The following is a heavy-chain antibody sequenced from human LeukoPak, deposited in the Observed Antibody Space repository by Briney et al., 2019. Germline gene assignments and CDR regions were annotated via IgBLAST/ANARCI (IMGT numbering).Heavy chain of an antibody. V-gene: IGHV1-18*01. Sequence: ASVKVSCKASGYTFTSYGISWVRQAPGQGLEWMGWISAYNGNTNYAQKFQGRVTMTRNTSISTAYVELSSLRSEDTAVYYCARGLSDYYDSSGSDYWGQGTLVTVSS. CDR2: ISAYNGNT. CDR1: GYTFTSYG. CDR3: ARGLSDYYDSSGSDY. D-gene: IGHD3-22*01. J-gene: IGHJ4*02.